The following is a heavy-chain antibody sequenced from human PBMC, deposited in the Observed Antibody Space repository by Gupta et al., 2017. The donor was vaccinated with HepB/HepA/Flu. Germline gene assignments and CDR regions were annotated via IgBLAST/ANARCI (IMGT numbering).Heavy chain of an antibody. CDR2: IYYSGST. V-gene: IGHV4-39*02. J-gene: IGHJ4*02. D-gene: IGHD2-2*01. Sequence: QLQLQESGPGLVKPSETLSLTCTVSGGSISSSSYAWGWISQPPGKGLEWIGGIYYSGSTYYNPSLKSRVTISVDTSKNQFSLKLSSVTAADTAVYYCARDCSSTSCYFDIPRPFDYWGQGTLVTVSS. CDR3: ARDCSSTSCYFDIPRPFDY. CDR1: GGSISSSSYA.